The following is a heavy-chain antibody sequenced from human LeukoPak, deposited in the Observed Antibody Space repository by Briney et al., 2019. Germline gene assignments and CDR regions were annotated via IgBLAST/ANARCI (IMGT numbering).Heavy chain of an antibody. V-gene: IGHV4-34*01. CDR1: GGSISSYY. CDR2: INHSGST. Sequence: SETLSLTCTVSGGSISSYYWSWIRRPPGKGLEWIGEINHSGSTNYNPSLKSRVTISVDTSKNQFSLKLSSVTAADTAVYYCASNRYSSSVSDYWGQGTLVTVSS. CDR3: ASNRYSSSVSDY. D-gene: IGHD6-6*01. J-gene: IGHJ4*02.